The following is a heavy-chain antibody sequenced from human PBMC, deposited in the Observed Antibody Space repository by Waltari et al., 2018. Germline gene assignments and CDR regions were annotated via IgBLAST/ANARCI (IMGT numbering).Heavy chain of an antibody. D-gene: IGHD6-13*01. Sequence: QVQLQQWGAGLLKPSETLSLTCAVYGGSFSGYYWSWIRQPPGKGLEWIGESNQSGSTNSNPSLKSRVTISVDTSKNQFSLKLGSVTAADTAVYYCAREHIAAAVGFDYWGQGTLVTVSS. CDR2: SNQSGST. CDR3: AREHIAAAVGFDY. J-gene: IGHJ4*02. V-gene: IGHV4-34*01. CDR1: GGSFSGYY.